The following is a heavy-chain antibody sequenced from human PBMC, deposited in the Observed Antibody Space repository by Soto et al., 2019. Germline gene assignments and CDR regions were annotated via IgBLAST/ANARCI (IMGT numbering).Heavy chain of an antibody. Sequence: PGGSLRLSCAASGFTFSSYEMNWVRQAPGKGLEWVSYISSSGSTIYYADSVKGRFTISRDNAKNSLYLQMNSLRAEDTAVYYCASCGRYQLLYLGNYGMDVWGQGTTVTVSS. V-gene: IGHV3-48*03. D-gene: IGHD2-2*02. CDR3: ASCGRYQLLYLGNYGMDV. CDR1: GFTFSSYE. CDR2: ISSSGSTI. J-gene: IGHJ6*02.